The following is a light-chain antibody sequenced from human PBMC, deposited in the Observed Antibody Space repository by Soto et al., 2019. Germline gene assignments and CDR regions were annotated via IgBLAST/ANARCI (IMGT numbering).Light chain of an antibody. CDR3: LLSYTGRLYV. Sequence: QAVVTQEPSLTVPPGGTVTLTCGSSTGPVTNGHFPYWFQQKPGQAPRPLIYDTDNKHSWTPARFSGSLLGDKAALTLSGAQPEDEADYYCLLSYTGRLYVFGPGTKVTVL. V-gene: IGLV7-46*01. J-gene: IGLJ1*01. CDR2: DTD. CDR1: TGPVTNGHF.